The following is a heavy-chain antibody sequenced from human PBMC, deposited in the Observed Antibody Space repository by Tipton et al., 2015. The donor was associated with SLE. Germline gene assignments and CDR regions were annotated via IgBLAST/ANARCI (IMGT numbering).Heavy chain of an antibody. V-gene: IGHV4-4*01. CDR2: IYHSGIS. D-gene: IGHD3-16*01. CDR1: GASVSDYQW. J-gene: IGHJ4*02. Sequence: SLRLSCVVSGASVSDYQWWSWVRQSPGQGLEWIGHIYHSGISNYNPSLKSRVTMSVDTSKNQFSLKLSSVTAADTAVYFCARHMITGGEFDYWGQGTLVTVSS. CDR3: ARHMITGGEFDY.